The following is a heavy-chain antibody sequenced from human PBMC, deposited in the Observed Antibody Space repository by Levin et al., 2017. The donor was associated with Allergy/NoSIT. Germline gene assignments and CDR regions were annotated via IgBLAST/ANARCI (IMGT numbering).Heavy chain of an antibody. J-gene: IGHJ3*02. D-gene: IGHD3-10*01. CDR2: IYPGDSDT. CDR3: ARWLVRGVIITRDAFDI. Sequence: PGESLKISCKGSGYSFTSYWIGWVRQMPGKGLEWMGIIYPGDSDTRYSPSFQGQVTIPADKSISTAYLQWSSLKASDTAMYYCARWLVRGVIITRDAFDIWGQGTMVTVSS. V-gene: IGHV5-51*01. CDR1: GYSFTSYW.